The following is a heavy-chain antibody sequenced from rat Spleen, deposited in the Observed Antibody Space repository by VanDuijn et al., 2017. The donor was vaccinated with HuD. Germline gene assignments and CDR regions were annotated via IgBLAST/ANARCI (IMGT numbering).Heavy chain of an antibody. CDR1: GFTFNNFD. CDR3: ARQDTSGYSNWFTY. J-gene: IGHJ3*01. Sequence: EVQLVESGGGLVQPGRSLKLSCAASGFTFNNFDMAWVRQAPTRGLEWVASISPSGGGTYYRDSVKGRFTVSRDNAKNTLYLQMDSLRSEDTATYYCARQDTSGYSNWFTYWGQGTLVTVSS. D-gene: IGHD4-3*01. CDR2: ISPSGGGT. V-gene: IGHV5S13*01.